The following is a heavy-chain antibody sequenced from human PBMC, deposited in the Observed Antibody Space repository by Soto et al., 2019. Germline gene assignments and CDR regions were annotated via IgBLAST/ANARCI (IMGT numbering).Heavy chain of an antibody. J-gene: IGHJ3*02. CDR3: ARVERGTATTVVDAFDI. CDR1: GDSISSESYY. CDR2: LYHNGNT. D-gene: IGHD1-1*01. V-gene: IGHV4-39*01. Sequence: SETLSLTCTVSGDSISSESYYWGWIRQPPGKGLEWIGNLYHNGNTHFNPSLKSRVTISVDTSKNQFSLKMSSVTAADTALYYCARVERGTATTVVDAFDIWGPGTLVTVSS.